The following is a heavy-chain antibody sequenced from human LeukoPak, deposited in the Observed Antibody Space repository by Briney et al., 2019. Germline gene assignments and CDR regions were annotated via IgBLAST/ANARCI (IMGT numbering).Heavy chain of an antibody. D-gene: IGHD3-16*01. CDR3: ARDYAGENWFDP. Sequence: RSLRISCAASGFTFSSYGMHWVRQAPGKGLEWVAVIWYDGSNKYYADSVKGRFTISRDNSKNTLYLQMNSLRAEDTAVYYCARDYAGENWFDPWGQGTLVTVSS. CDR2: IWYDGSNK. CDR1: GFTFSSYG. V-gene: IGHV3-33*01. J-gene: IGHJ5*02.